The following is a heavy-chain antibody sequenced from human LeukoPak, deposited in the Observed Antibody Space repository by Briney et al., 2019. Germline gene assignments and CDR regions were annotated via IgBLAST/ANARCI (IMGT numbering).Heavy chain of an antibody. D-gene: IGHD3-22*01. CDR1: GFTFSSYA. V-gene: IGHV3-23*01. CDR2: ISGSGGST. Sequence: GGPLRLSCAASGFTFSSYAMSWVRQAPGKGLEWVSAISGSGGSTYYADSVKGRFTISRDNSKNTLYLQMNSLRAEDTAVYYCAKAPDYYDSSGFDYWGQGTLVTVSS. J-gene: IGHJ4*02. CDR3: AKAPDYYDSSGFDY.